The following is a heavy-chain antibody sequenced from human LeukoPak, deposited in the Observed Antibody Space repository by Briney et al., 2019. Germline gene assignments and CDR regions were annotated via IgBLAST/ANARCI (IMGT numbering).Heavy chain of an antibody. CDR2: ISYDGSNK. Sequence: GGSLRLSCAASGFTFSSYGMHWVRQAPGKGLEWVAVISYDGSNKYYADSVKGRFTISRDNSKNTLYLQMNSLRAEDTAVYYCAKDGDTYYYDSSGYLDYWGQGTLVTVSS. V-gene: IGHV3-30*18. D-gene: IGHD3-22*01. J-gene: IGHJ4*02. CDR1: GFTFSSYG. CDR3: AKDGDTYYYDSSGYLDY.